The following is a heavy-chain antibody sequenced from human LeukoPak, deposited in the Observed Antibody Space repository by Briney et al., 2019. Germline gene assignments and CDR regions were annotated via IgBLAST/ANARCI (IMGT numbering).Heavy chain of an antibody. J-gene: IGHJ4*02. D-gene: IGHD2-2*01. CDR1: GFTYSSCV. CDR3: VKRQCSSTHCYGFDY. Sequence: GGSLRLSCAASGFTYSSCVMAWVRQGPGKGLEWVSSISGSGASTYYADSVKGRFTISRDNSMNTLYLQMNSLRADDTAVYYCVKRQCSSTHCYGFDYWGQGTLVTVSS. CDR2: ISGSGAST. V-gene: IGHV3-23*01.